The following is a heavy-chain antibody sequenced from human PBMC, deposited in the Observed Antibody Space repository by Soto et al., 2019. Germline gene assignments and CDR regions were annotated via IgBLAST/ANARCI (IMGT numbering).Heavy chain of an antibody. CDR1: GFTFSSYE. CDR2: ISSSGSTI. V-gene: IGHV3-48*03. Sequence: PGGSLRLSCAASGFTFSSYEMNWVRQAPGKGLEWVSYISSSGSTIYYADSVKGRFTISRDNAKNSLYLQMNSLRAEDTAVYYCARAGSYYSFDYWGQGTLVTVSS. CDR3: ARAGSYYSFDY. J-gene: IGHJ4*02. D-gene: IGHD1-26*01.